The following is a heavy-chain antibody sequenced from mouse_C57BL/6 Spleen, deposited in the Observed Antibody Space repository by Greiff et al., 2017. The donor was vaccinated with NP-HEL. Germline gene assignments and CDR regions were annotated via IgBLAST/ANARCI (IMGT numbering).Heavy chain of an antibody. D-gene: IGHD4-1*01. CDR2: IYPGDGDT. Sequence: VQLQQSGAELVKPGASVKISCKASGYAFSSYWMNWVKQRPGKGLVWIGQIYPGDGDTNYNGKFKGKATLTADKSSSTAYMQLSSLTSEDSAVYFCARMGLGYAMDYWGQGTSVTVSS. V-gene: IGHV1-80*01. CDR1: GYAFSSYW. CDR3: ARMGLGYAMDY. J-gene: IGHJ4*01.